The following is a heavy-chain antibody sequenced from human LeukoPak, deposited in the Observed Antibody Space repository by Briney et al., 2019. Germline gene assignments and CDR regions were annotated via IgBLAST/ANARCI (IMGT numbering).Heavy chain of an antibody. CDR2: IQTNGGT. CDR1: GGSISSGSYY. CDR3: ARTYCDSTTCYRFDY. Sequence: TSETLSLTCTVSGGSISSGSYYWNWIRQPAGKGLEWIGRIQTNGGTNYNPSLNSRVTISVDTSENQFSLELRSVTAADAAVYYCARTYCDSTTCYRFDYWGQGTLVTVSS. D-gene: IGHD2-2*01. J-gene: IGHJ4*02. V-gene: IGHV4-61*02.